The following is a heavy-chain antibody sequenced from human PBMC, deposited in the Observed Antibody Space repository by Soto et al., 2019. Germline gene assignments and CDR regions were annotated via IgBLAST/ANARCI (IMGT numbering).Heavy chain of an antibody. V-gene: IGHV3-48*03. CDR3: ARDARTYSGSIRHLDY. CDR2: INSDGSTV. D-gene: IGHD1-26*01. J-gene: IGHJ4*02. CDR1: GFTFSSYE. Sequence: GGSLRLSCAAPGFTFSSYEMNWVRQAPGKGLEWVSYINSDGSTVYYTDSVKGRFTISRDNAKNSLYLQMDSLRAEDTAVYYCARDARTYSGSIRHLDYWGQGTLVTVSS.